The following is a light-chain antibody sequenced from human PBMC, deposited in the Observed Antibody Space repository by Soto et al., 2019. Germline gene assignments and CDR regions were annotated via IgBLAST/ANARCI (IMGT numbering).Light chain of an antibody. CDR2: SAS. J-gene: IGKJ1*01. Sequence: DIQWTQSPSFLSASVGDRVTITCRASQDISSYLAWYQQRPGKVPRFLTHSASTLQSGVPSRFSATGSGTTFTLTISSLQPEDIATYYCQQLNRFPRTFGQGTKVEV. CDR3: QQLNRFPRT. V-gene: IGKV1-9*01. CDR1: QDISSY.